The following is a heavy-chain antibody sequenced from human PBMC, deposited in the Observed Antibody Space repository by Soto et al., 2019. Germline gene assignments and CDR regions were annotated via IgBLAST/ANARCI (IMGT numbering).Heavy chain of an antibody. Sequence: QVQLVQSGAEVKKPGSSVKVSCKASGGTFSSYAISWVRQAPGKGLEWMGGIIPILGTANYAQKFQGRVTVTADKTKSTAYMELSSLGAEDTAVYYCARALEFRGGYRYENHNWFDPWGQGTLVTVSS. CDR2: IIPILGTA. J-gene: IGHJ5*02. D-gene: IGHD5-18*01. CDR3: ARALEFRGGYRYENHNWFDP. V-gene: IGHV1-69*06. CDR1: GGTFSSYA.